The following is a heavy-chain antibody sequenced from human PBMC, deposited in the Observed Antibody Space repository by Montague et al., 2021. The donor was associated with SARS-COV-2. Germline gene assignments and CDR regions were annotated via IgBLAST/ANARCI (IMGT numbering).Heavy chain of an antibody. J-gene: IGHJ6*02. CDR3: ARIPFGYYGMDV. CDR2: IYHSGGT. V-gene: IGHV4-4*02. Sequence: SETLSLTCAVSAGSISSSNWWSWVRPPPGKGLEWIAEIYHSGGTNYNPSLKSRVTISVDKSKNQFSLKLSSVTAADTAVHYCARIPFGYYGMDVWGQGTTVTVSS. CDR1: AGSISSSNW. D-gene: IGHD3-16*01.